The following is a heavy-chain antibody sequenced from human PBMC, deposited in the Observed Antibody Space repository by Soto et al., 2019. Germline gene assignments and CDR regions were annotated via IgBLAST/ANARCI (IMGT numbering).Heavy chain of an antibody. CDR1: GFSLSNARMG. J-gene: IGHJ4*02. CDR2: IFPNDEK. V-gene: IGHV2-26*01. D-gene: IGHD3-10*01. Sequence: QVTLKESGPVLVKPTETLTLTCTVSGFSLSNARMGVSWIRQPPVKALEWLAHIFPNDEKSYSTALKSRLTISKDTSKSQVVLIMTNMDPVDTATYYCARIDVPSGEFAYWGQGTLVTVSS. CDR3: ARIDVPSGEFAY.